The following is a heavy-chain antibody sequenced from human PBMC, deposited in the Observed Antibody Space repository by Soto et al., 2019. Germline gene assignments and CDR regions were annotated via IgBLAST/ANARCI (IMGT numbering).Heavy chain of an antibody. V-gene: IGHV3-23*01. CDR2: ISDGGDLT. D-gene: IGHD3-10*01. J-gene: IGHJ3*02. CDR3: ARRVIGSSRAFDI. Sequence: VQLLESGGGLAQPGGSLRLSCAASGFAFSSHPMSWVRQAPEKGLEWGAGISDGGDLTYNADSVRGRFTISRDNSRNTQYLQMNSLRAEDTAVYYCARRVIGSSRAFDIWGQGTMVTVSS. CDR1: GFAFSSHP.